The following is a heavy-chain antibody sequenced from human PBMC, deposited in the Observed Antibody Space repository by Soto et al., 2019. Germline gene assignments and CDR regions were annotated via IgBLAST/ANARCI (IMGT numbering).Heavy chain of an antibody. CDR2: ISAYNGNT. J-gene: IGHJ5*02. D-gene: IGHD4-17*01. V-gene: IGHV1-18*01. Sequence: GASVKVSCKASGYTFASYGISWVRQAPGQGLEWMGWISAYNGNTNYAQRLQGRVTMTTDTSTSTAYMELRSLRSDDTAVYYCARTSGDYVLGWFDPWGQGTLVTVSS. CDR1: GYTFASYG. CDR3: ARTSGDYVLGWFDP.